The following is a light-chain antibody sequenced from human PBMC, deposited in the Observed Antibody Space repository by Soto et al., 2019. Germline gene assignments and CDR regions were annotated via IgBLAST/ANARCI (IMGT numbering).Light chain of an antibody. CDR2: LEGSGSY. V-gene: IGLV4-60*02. J-gene: IGLJ3*02. CDR1: SGHSSYI. CDR3: ETWDSNTPWV. Sequence: QSALTQSSSASASLGSSVKLTCTLSSGHSSYIIAWHQQQPGKAPRYLMKLEGSGSYNKGSGVPDRFSGSSSGADRYLTISTLQFEDEADYYCETWDSNTPWVFGGGTKLTVL.